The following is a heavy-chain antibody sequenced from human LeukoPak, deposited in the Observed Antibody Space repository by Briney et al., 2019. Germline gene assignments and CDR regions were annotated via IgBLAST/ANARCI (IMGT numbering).Heavy chain of an antibody. CDR1: GFTFISYG. D-gene: IGHD2-15*01. J-gene: IGHJ4*02. V-gene: IGHV3-30*18. Sequence: GGSLRLSCAASGFTFISYGMHWVRQAPGKGLEWVAVISYDGSNKYYADSVKGRFTISRDNSKNTLYLQMNSLRAEDTAVYYCAKDLGYCSGGSCYRFDYWGQGTLVTVSS. CDR2: ISYDGSNK. CDR3: AKDLGYCSGGSCYRFDY.